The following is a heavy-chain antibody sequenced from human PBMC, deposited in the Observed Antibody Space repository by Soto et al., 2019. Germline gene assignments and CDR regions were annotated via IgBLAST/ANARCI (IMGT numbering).Heavy chain of an antibody. J-gene: IGHJ3*01. CDR2: IFDIGTT. D-gene: IGHD2-21*02. V-gene: IGHV4-59*01. CDR3: ARVSHIVVVPAVRGAFDF. Sequence: QVQLQESGPGLEKASETLSLTCTVSGGSMSGYYWSWIRQPPGKGLEWIGFIFDIGTTNYNPSFKSRCTLSIDPSKNQFSLKPTSVTAADTAVYYCARVSHIVVVPAVRGAFDFWGQGTMITVPS. CDR1: GGSMSGYY.